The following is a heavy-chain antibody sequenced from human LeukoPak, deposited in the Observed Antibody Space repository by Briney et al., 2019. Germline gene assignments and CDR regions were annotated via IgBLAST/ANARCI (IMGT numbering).Heavy chain of an antibody. Sequence: PSETLSLTRAVYGGSFSGYYWSWIRQPPGKGLEWIGEINHSGSTNYNPSLKSRVTISVDTSKNQFSLKLSSVTAADTAVYYCARCWFGELSCDYWGQGTLVTVSS. CDR1: GGSFSGYY. J-gene: IGHJ4*02. CDR3: ARCWFGELSCDY. CDR2: INHSGST. V-gene: IGHV4-34*01. D-gene: IGHD3-10*01.